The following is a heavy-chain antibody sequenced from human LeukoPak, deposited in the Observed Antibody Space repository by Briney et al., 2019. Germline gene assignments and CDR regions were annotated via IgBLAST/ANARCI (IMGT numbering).Heavy chain of an antibody. J-gene: IGHJ6*02. D-gene: IGHD2-21*01. CDR2: ISTSRSYI. V-gene: IGHV3-21*01. CDR3: ARGGETPGILWGGMDV. CDR1: GYTFRRSS. Sequence: GGSLRLSCAAPGYTFRRSSMNWVRQALGKGLEWVASISTSRSYIDSAESVRGRFSVSRDNARASLDVEMNSLRGEDTAVYYCARGGETPGILWGGMDVWGQGTTVSVS.